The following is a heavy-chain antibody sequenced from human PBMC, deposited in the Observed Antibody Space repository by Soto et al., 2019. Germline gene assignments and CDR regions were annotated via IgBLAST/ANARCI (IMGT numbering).Heavy chain of an antibody. D-gene: IGHD4-17*01. Sequence: QVQLQESGPGLVKPSQTLSLTCTVSGGSISSGGYYWRWMRQHPGKGLEWIGYIYYRGSTYYNPSLKSRVTISVDTCKNQLSLKLSSVTAADTAVYYCARDGSDYQPRGYFDYWGQGTLVPVSS. V-gene: IGHV4-31*03. J-gene: IGHJ4*02. CDR3: ARDGSDYQPRGYFDY. CDR2: IYYRGST. CDR1: GGSISSGGYY.